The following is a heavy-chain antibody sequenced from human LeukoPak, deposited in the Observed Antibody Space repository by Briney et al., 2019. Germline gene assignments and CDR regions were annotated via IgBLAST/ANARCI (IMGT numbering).Heavy chain of an antibody. CDR1: GYTFTSYD. V-gene: IGHV1-8*01. CDR3: ARYCSGGSCYSRGDY. D-gene: IGHD2-15*01. CDR2: MNPNSGNT. J-gene: IGHJ4*02. Sequence: ASVTVSCXXSGYTFTSYDINWVRQAPGQGLEWMGWMNPNSGNTGYAQKFQGRVTMTRNTSISTAYMELSSLRSEDTAVYYCARYCSGGSCYSRGDYWGQGTLVTVSS.